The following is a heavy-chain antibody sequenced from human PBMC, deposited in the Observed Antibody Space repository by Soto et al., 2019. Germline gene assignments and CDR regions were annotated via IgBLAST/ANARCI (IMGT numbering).Heavy chain of an antibody. CDR2: ISYDGQNR. D-gene: IGHD2-21*02. J-gene: IGHJ6*02. V-gene: IGHV3-30*18. Sequence: QGQLVESGGGVVQPGTPLRLSCGASGFAFNGYGMHWVRQAPGKGLEWGAAISYDGQNRYYADSMRGRITISRDTSNNTLVLEMNGLRAEDTGVYYCAKDNLAEVTAGIGNGMGVCGRGTPVTVSS. CDR3: AKDNLAEVTAGIGNGMGV. CDR1: GFAFNGYG.